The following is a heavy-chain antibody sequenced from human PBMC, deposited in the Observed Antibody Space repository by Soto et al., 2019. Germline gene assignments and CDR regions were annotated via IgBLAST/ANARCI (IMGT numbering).Heavy chain of an antibody. V-gene: IGHV3-15*01. CDR3: TTPYSGSYYAEYFQH. Sequence: GGSLRLSCAASGFTFSNAWMSWVRQAPGKGLEWVGRIKSKTDGGTTDYAAPVKGRFTISRDDSKNTLYLQMNSLKTEDTAVYYCTTPYSGSYYAEYFQHWGQGPLVTVSS. CDR1: GFTFSNAW. CDR2: IKSKTDGGTT. D-gene: IGHD1-26*01. J-gene: IGHJ1*01.